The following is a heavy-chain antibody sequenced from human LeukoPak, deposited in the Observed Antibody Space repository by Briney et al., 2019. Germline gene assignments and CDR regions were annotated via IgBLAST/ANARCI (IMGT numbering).Heavy chain of an antibody. CDR1: GYTFTGYY. J-gene: IGHJ4*02. D-gene: IGHD6-6*01. CDR3: TRDEQLVPRGY. CDR2: VNPNSGGT. V-gene: IGHV1-2*02. Sequence: GASVKVSCKASGYTFTGYYMHWVRQAPGQGLEWMGWVNPNSGGTNYAQKFQGRVTMTRDTSISTAYMELSRLRSDDTAVYHCTRDEQLVPRGYWGQGTLVTVSS.